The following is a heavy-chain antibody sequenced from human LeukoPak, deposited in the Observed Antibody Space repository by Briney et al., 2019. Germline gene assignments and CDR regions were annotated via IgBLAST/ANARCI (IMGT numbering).Heavy chain of an antibody. CDR1: GFSLSTSGVG. V-gene: IGHV2-5*05. J-gene: IGHJ4*02. CDR3: THRRYPYGQPNY. Sequence: ESGPTLVNPTQTLTLTCTFSGFSLSTSGVGVGWIRQPPGKALEWLALIYWDDDKRYGPSLKRRLTITKDTSKNQVVLTMTNMDPVDTATYYCTHRRYPYGQPNYWGQGTLVTVSS. CDR2: IYWDDDK. D-gene: IGHD3-10*01.